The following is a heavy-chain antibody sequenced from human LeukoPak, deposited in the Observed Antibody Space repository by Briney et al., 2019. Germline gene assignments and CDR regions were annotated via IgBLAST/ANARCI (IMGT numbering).Heavy chain of an antibody. V-gene: IGHV4-34*01. D-gene: IGHD3-10*01. J-gene: IGHJ6*02. CDR3: ARVKPTLLWFGELSYGMGV. Sequence: PSETLSLTCAVYGGSFSGYYWSWIRQPPGKGLEWIGEINHSGSTNYNPSLKSRVTISVDTSKNQFSLKLSSVTAADTAVYYCARVKPTLLWFGELSYGMGVWGQGTTVTVSS. CDR2: INHSGST. CDR1: GGSFSGYY.